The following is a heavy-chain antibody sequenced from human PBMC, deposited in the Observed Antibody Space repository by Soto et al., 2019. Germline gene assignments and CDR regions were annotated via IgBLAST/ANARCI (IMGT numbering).Heavy chain of an antibody. J-gene: IGHJ4*02. CDR1: GGAISSGGYY. Sequence: QVQLQESGPGLVKPSQTLSLTCTVSGGAISSGGYYWSWIRQHPGNGLEWIGYIYYSGSTYYNPSLKSRVTISVDTSKNHFSLKLSSVTAADTGVYYCARDLKDGSGTDHSVGLGYWGQGTLVTVSS. D-gene: IGHD3-10*01. CDR3: ARDLKDGSGTDHSVGLGY. CDR2: IYYSGST. V-gene: IGHV4-31*03.